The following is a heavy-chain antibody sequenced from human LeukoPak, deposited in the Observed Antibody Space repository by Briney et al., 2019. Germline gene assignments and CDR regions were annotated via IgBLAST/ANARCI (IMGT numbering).Heavy chain of an antibody. J-gene: IGHJ4*02. CDR3: ARVVSGKGSDY. Sequence: GGSLRLSCAASGFTFSDYYMTWIRQAPGKGLEWVSYISSSGSTIYYAGSVKGRFTISRDNAKNSLYLQMNSLRAKDTAVYYCARVVSGKGSDYWGQGTLVTVSS. D-gene: IGHD1-20*01. CDR1: GFTFSDYY. V-gene: IGHV3-11*01. CDR2: ISSSGSTI.